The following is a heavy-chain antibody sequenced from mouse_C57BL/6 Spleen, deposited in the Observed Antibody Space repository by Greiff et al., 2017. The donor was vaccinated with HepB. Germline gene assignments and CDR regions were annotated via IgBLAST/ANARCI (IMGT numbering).Heavy chain of an antibody. CDR2: ISSGGDYI. V-gene: IGHV5-9-1*02. CDR3: TRGYYGSSYYFDY. CDR1: GFTFSSYA. J-gene: IGHJ2*01. Sequence: DVMLVESGEGLVKPGGSLKLSCAASGFTFSSYAMSWVRQTPEKRLEWVAYISSGGDYIYYADTVKGRFTISRDNARNTLYLQMSSLKSEDTARYYCTRGYYGSSYYFDYWGQGTTLTVSS. D-gene: IGHD1-1*01.